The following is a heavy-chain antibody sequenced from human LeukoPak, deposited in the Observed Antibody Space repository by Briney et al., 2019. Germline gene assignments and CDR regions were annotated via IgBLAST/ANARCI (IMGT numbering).Heavy chain of an antibody. CDR3: ARDGSSSSAEYFQH. J-gene: IGHJ1*01. CDR1: GFTFSSYG. V-gene: IGHV3-30*19. D-gene: IGHD6-6*01. CDR2: ISYDGSNK. Sequence: QPGGSLRLSCAASGFTFSSYGMHWVRQAPGKGLEWVAVISYDGSNKYYADSVKGRFTISRDNSKNTLYLQMNSLRAEDTAVYYCARDGSSSSAEYFQHWGRGTLVTVSS.